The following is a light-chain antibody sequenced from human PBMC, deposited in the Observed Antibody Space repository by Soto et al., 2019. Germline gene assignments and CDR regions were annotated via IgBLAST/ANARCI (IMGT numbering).Light chain of an antibody. Sequence: VVTQEPSLTVSPGGTVTLTCATSTGAVTSGYYPNWFQQKPGQAPRALIYSTNNKYSWTPARFSGSLLGGKAALTLSGVQPEDEADYCCLLYYGGQLGVFGGGTKLTVL. CDR3: LLYYGGQLGV. J-gene: IGLJ2*01. CDR1: TGAVTSGYY. CDR2: STN. V-gene: IGLV7-43*01.